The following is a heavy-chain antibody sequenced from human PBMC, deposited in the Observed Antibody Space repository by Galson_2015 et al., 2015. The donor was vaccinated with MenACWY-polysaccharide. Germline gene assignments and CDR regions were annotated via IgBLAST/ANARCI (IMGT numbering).Heavy chain of an antibody. CDR2: IIGDESSA. J-gene: IGHJ3*02. V-gene: IGHV3-74*01. CDR3: ARGGGALDI. CDR1: GFSFSSYG. Sequence: SLRLSCAASGFSFSSYGMHWVRQAPGKGLVWVSRIIGDESSATYADSVKGRFTISRDNAKNTLYLQMNSLRAEDTAVYYCARGGGALDIWGQGTVVTVSS.